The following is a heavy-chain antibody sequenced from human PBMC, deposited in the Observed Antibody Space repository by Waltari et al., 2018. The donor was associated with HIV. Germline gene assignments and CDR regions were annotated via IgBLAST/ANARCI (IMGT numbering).Heavy chain of an antibody. CDR1: SGSVISYF. CDR2: IHYSGTV. CDR3: ARNWDEFWSGSTHPGLDP. D-gene: IGHD3-3*01. Sequence: QVQLRESGPGLVKPSETLSLTCSVPSGSVISYFWSWIRQSPGKGLEWIGQIHYSGTVTYNPSLKSRVMISVDSSRNQFFLDLNSVTAADTAVYYCARNWDEFWSGSTHPGLDPWGPGILVTVSS. J-gene: IGHJ5*02. V-gene: IGHV4-59*02.